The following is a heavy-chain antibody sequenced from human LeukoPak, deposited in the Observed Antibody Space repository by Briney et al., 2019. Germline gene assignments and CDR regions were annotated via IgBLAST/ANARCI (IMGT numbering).Heavy chain of an antibody. V-gene: IGHV4-4*07. CDR1: GGSISSYY. J-gene: IGHJ4*02. D-gene: IGHD5-24*01. CDR2: IYTSGGT. CDR3: ARDVKDGYLFDY. Sequence: PSETLSLTCTVSGGSISSYYWTWIRQPAGKGLEWIGRIYTSGGTDYNPSLKSRVTISVDTSKNQFSLKLSSVTAADTAVYYCARDVKDGYLFDYWGQGTLVTVSS.